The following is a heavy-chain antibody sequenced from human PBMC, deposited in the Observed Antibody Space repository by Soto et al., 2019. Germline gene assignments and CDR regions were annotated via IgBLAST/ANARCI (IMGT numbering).Heavy chain of an antibody. J-gene: IGHJ4*02. D-gene: IGHD3-9*01. CDR1: GGYISSYY. V-gene: IGHV4-59*01. CDR2: IYYSGST. CDR3: ARGGSYYDILTGYYTEYYFDY. Sequence: SETLSLTCSVSGGYISSYYWSWIRQPPGKGLEWIGYIYYSGSTNYNPSLKSRVTISVDTSKNQFSLKLSSVTAADTAVYYCARGGSYYDILTGYYTEYYFDYWGEGTLVTVSS.